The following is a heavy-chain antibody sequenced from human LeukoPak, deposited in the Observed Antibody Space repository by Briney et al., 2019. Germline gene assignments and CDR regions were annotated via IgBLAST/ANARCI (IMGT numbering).Heavy chain of an antibody. Sequence: PSETLSPTCTVSGGSISSYYWTWIRQPPGKGLEWIGYIYYSGSTNYNPSLKSRVTISVDTSKNQFSLKLSSVTTADTAVYYCARVGGYDFWSGLSYFDYWGQGSLVTVSS. CDR3: ARVGGYDFWSGLSYFDY. CDR2: IYYSGST. D-gene: IGHD3-3*01. V-gene: IGHV4-59*01. CDR1: GGSISSYY. J-gene: IGHJ4*02.